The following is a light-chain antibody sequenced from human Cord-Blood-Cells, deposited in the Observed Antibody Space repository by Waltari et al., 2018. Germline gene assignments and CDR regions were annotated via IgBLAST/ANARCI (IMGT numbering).Light chain of an antibody. V-gene: IGLV2-23*01. CDR3: CSYAGSSTFVV. Sequence: QSALTQPASVSGSPGQPSTLSCTGTSSDVGRYNLFSWYQQHPGKAPELMIYEGSKRPSGVSNRFSGSKSGNTASLTISGLQAEDEADYYCCSYAGSSTFVVFGGGTKLTVL. CDR2: EGS. CDR1: SSDVGRYNL. J-gene: IGLJ2*01.